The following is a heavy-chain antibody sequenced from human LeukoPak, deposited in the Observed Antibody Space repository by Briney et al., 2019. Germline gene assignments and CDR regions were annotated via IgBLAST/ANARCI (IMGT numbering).Heavy chain of an antibody. J-gene: IGHJ4*02. D-gene: IGHD3-3*01. Sequence: ASVEVSCKASGYTFTSYGISWVRQAPGQGLEWMGWISAYNGNTNYAQKLQGRVTMTTDTSTSTAYMELRSLRSDDTAVYYCARNTIFGVVIIPLDYWGQGTLVTVSS. CDR1: GYTFTSYG. CDR3: ARNTIFGVVIIPLDY. CDR2: ISAYNGNT. V-gene: IGHV1-18*01.